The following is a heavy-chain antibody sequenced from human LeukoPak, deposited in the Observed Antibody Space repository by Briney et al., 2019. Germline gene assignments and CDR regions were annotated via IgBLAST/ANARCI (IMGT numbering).Heavy chain of an antibody. CDR1: GFTFSSYA. CDR3: AKGPAPPAYYYGSGSYHHTLLDY. CDR2: ISGSGGST. J-gene: IGHJ4*01. Sequence: PGGSLRLSCAASGFTFSSYAMSWVRQAPGKGLEWVSAISGSGGSTYYADSVKGRFTISRDNSKNTLYLQMNSLRAEDTAVYYCAKGPAPPAYYYGSGSYHHTLLDYWGHGTLVTVSS. V-gene: IGHV3-23*01. D-gene: IGHD3-10*01.